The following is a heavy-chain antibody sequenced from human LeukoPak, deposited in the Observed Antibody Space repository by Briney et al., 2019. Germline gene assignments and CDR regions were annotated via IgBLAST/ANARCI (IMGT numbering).Heavy chain of an antibody. Sequence: GGSLRLSCAASGFTFSIHTMNWVRQAPGKGLEWVSSISGSGGNTYYADSVKGRFTISRDNSKNTLYMQMNSLRAEDTAVYYCAKLVTHFDYWGQGTLVTVSS. CDR1: GFTFSIHT. CDR3: AKLVTHFDY. V-gene: IGHV3-23*01. J-gene: IGHJ4*02. D-gene: IGHD4-23*01. CDR2: ISGSGGNT.